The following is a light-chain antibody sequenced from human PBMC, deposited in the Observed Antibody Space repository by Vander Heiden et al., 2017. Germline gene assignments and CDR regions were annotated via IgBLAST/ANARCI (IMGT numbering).Light chain of an antibody. Sequence: HSLLTQPPSASGTPGQRVTIPFSGSSSNIGSNTVNWYQQLPGTAPKLLIYSNNQRPSGVPGRFSGSKSGTSASLAISGLQSEDEADYYCAAWDDSLNGSYVFGTGTKVTVL. CDR1: SSNIGSNT. CDR3: AAWDDSLNGSYV. CDR2: SNN. V-gene: IGLV1-44*01. J-gene: IGLJ1*01.